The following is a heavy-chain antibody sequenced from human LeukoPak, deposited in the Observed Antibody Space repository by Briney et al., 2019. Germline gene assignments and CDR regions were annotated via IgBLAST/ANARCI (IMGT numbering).Heavy chain of an antibody. V-gene: IGHV4-31*03. D-gene: IGHD1-14*01. CDR2: IYYSGGT. CDR3: ASMGGQVPDGSWFDP. J-gene: IGHJ5*02. Sequence: SETLSLTCTVSGGSISSGGYYWSWIRQHPGKGLEWIGYIYYSGGTYYNPSLKSRVTISVDTSKNQFSLKLSSVTAAGTAVYYCASMGGQVPDGSWFDPWGQGTLVTASS. CDR1: GGSISSGGYY.